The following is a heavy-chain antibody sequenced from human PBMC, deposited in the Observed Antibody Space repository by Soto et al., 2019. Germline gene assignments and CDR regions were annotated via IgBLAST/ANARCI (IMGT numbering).Heavy chain of an antibody. D-gene: IGHD1-26*01. CDR2: ITSSGGTR. CDR3: AIETPLVGVTPDFDY. J-gene: IGHJ4*02. CDR1: GFTFSDYY. V-gene: IGHV3-11*01. Sequence: GGSLRLSCAAYGFTFSDYYMSWIRQSPGKGLEWVSSITSSGGTRYYADSVKGRFTISRDNAKKSLFLQMNSLRAEDTAVYYFAIETPLVGVTPDFDYWGQGTLVTVSS.